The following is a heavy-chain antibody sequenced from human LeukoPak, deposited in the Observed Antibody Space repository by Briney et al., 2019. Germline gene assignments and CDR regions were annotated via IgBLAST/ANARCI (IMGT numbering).Heavy chain of an antibody. J-gene: IGHJ6*03. V-gene: IGHV3-21*01. CDR3: ARYLATSYYYYYYMDV. CDR2: ISSSSSYI. CDR1: GFTFSSYS. D-gene: IGHD5-12*01. Sequence: KPGGSLRLSCAASGFTFSSYSMNWVRQAPGKGLEWVSSISSSSSYIYYADSVKGRFTISRDNAKNSLYLQMNSLRAEDTAVYYCARYLATSYYYYYYMDVWGKGTTVTVSS.